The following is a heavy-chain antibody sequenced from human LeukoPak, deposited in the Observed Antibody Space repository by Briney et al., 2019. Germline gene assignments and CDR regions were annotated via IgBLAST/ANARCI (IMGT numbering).Heavy chain of an antibody. CDR1: GGSISTYY. Sequence: PSETLSLTCTVSGGSISTYYWSWIRQPPGKGLEWIGNIHYSGSTKHNPSLKSRVTISIDTSKNQFSLNLTSVTAADTAVYYFARGSNWNQGLFDYWGQGTPVTVSS. CDR3: ARGSNWNQGLFDY. V-gene: IGHV4-59*01. D-gene: IGHD1-20*01. J-gene: IGHJ4*02. CDR2: IHYSGST.